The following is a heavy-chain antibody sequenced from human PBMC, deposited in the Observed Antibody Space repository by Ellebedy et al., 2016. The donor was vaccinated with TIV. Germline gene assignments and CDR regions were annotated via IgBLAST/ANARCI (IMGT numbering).Heavy chain of an antibody. D-gene: IGHD6-19*01. Sequence: MPSETLSLTCAVSGASVSSGDYHWSWLRQPPGKGLEWIGYLGSTNYNPSLKSRLTISVDTSKNQFSLRLNSVTAADTAVYYCAHYLAGWGGRGSWGQGILVTVSS. CDR1: GASVSSGDYH. CDR3: AHYLAGWGGRGS. V-gene: IGHV4-61*08. J-gene: IGHJ5*02. CDR2: LGST.